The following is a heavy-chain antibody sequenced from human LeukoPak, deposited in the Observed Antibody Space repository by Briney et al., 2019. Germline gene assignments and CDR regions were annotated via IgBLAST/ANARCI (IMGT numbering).Heavy chain of an antibody. D-gene: IGHD3-10*01. Sequence: GGSLRLSCAASGFTFSSYWMSWVRQAPGKGLEWVSIIYINDYAYYSDSVKGRFTISRDNSKNTLDLQMSSLRAEDTAVYYCARDVLREGSSYNWGQGTLVTVSS. CDR1: GFTFSSYW. V-gene: IGHV3-66*01. J-gene: IGHJ4*02. CDR3: ARDVLREGSSYN. CDR2: IYINDYA.